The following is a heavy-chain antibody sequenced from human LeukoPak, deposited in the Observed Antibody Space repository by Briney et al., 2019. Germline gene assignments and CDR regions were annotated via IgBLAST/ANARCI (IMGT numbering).Heavy chain of an antibody. CDR3: AKDQIKSASIFGVVTS. CDR2: ISWNSGSI. D-gene: IGHD3-3*01. Sequence: PGRSLRLSCAASGFTFNDYAMHWVRQALGKGLEWVSGISWNSGSIGYADSVKGRFTISRDNAKNSLYLQMNSLRAEDTALYYCAKDQIKSASIFGVVTSWGQGTLVTVSS. V-gene: IGHV3-9*01. J-gene: IGHJ4*02. CDR1: GFTFNDYA.